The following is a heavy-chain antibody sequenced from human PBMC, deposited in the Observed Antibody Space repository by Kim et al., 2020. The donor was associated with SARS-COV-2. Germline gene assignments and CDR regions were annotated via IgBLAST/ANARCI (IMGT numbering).Heavy chain of an antibody. CDR3: ARPKRSWPHYGMDV. CDR2: IYYSGTT. Sequence: SETLSLTCTVSGDSISSSGDYWGWIRQPPGKGLEWIGNIYYSGTTYYNPSLKSRVTMSVDASKNQFSLKLSSVTAADTALYYCARPKRSWPHYGMDVWG. D-gene: IGHD6-13*01. V-gene: IGHV4-39*01. J-gene: IGHJ6*02. CDR1: GDSISSSGDY.